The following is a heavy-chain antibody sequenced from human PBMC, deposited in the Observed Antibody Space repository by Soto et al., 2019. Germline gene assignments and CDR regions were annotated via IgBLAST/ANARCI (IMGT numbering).Heavy chain of an antibody. V-gene: IGHV3-74*01. CDR3: ARLPVDTITSLDY. Sequence: GGSLILSCATSGFTFSRYWMHWVRKVPGKGLVWVSRINSDGSSISYSDSVKGRFTISRDNAKNTLYLQMNSLRVEDTAVYYCARLPVDTITSLDYWGQGTLVTVSS. D-gene: IGHD3-3*01. J-gene: IGHJ4*02. CDR1: GFTFSRYW. CDR2: INSDGSSI.